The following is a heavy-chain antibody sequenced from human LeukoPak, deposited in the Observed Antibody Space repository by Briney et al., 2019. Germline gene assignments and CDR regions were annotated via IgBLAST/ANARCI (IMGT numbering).Heavy chain of an antibody. V-gene: IGHV1-58*01. CDR2: IVVGSGNT. CDR3: AASPDYYDSSGYSYYFDY. CDR1: GFTFTSSA. D-gene: IGHD3-22*01. Sequence: GTSVKVSCKASGFTFTSSAVQWVRQARGQRLEWIGWIVVGSGNTNYAQKFQERVTITRDMSTSTAYMELSSLRYEDTAVYYCAASPDYYDSSGYSYYFDYWGQGTLVTVSS. J-gene: IGHJ4*02.